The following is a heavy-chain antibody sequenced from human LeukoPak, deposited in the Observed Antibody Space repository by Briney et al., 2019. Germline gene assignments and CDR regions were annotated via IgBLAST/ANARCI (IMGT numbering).Heavy chain of an antibody. CDR2: IRNKANSYTT. V-gene: IGHV3-72*01. CDR3: ARVGSSGWEDY. D-gene: IGHD6-19*01. J-gene: IGHJ4*02. CDR1: GFTFSDHD. Sequence: GGSLRLSCAASGFTFSDHDMDWGRQAPGKGLEWVGRIRNKANSYTTEYAASVKGRFTISRDDSKNSLYLQINSLKIEDTAVYYCARVGSSGWEDYWGQGTLVTVSS.